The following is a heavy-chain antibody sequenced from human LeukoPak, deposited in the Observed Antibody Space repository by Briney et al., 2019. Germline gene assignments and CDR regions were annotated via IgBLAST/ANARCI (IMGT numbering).Heavy chain of an antibody. CDR1: GFTFDDYT. J-gene: IGHJ4*02. D-gene: IGHD6-19*01. Sequence: GGSLRLSCAASGFTFDDYTMHWVRQAPGKGLEWVSLISWDGGSTYYADSVKGRFTISRDNSKNSLYLQMNSLRTEDTALYYCAKGSGWCSFLFDYWGQGTLVTVSS. V-gene: IGHV3-43*01. CDR2: ISWDGGST. CDR3: AKGSGWCSFLFDY.